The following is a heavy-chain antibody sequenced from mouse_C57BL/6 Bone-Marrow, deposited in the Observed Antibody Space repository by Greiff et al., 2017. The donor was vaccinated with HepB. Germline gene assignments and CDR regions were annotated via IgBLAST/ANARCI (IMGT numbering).Heavy chain of an antibody. Sequence: EVQLVESGGGLVQPKGSLKLSCAASGFTFNTYAMHWVRQAPGKGLEWVARIRSKSSNYATYYADSVKDRFTISRDDSQSMLYLQMNNLKTEDTAMYFCVRGGYYCSSTACFAYWGKGPLVTVSA. CDR2: IRSKSSNYAT. CDR1: GFTFNTYA. CDR3: VRGGYYCSSTACFAY. J-gene: IGHJ3*01. V-gene: IGHV10-3*01. D-gene: IGHD1-1*01.